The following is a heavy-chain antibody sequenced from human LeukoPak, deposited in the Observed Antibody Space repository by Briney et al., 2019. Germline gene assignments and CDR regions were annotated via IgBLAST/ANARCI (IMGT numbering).Heavy chain of an antibody. CDR3: ARGVSVQLWDYFDY. CDR2: INHSGST. V-gene: IGHV4-34*01. Sequence: SETLSLTCAVYGGSFSGYYWSWIRQPPGKGLEWIEEINHSGSTNYNPSPKSRVTISVDTSKNQFSLKLSSVTAADTAVYYCARGVSVQLWDYFDYWGQGTLVTVSS. J-gene: IGHJ4*02. D-gene: IGHD5-18*01. CDR1: GGSFSGYY.